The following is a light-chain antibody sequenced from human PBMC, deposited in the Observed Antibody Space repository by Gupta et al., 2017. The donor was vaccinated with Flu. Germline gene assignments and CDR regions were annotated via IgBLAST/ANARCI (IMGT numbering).Light chain of an antibody. J-gene: IGLJ3*02. CDR3: VAWDTSLSAGV. Sequence: QSVLTQPPSVSAAPGQRVTISCSGGNSNIGNNYVSWYQQFPGTAPKLLIYENNQRPSEIPARFSGSKSGTAATLGITELQTEDEADYYCVAWDTSLSAGVFGGGTKLTVL. CDR1: NSNIGNNY. CDR2: ENN. V-gene: IGLV1-51*02.